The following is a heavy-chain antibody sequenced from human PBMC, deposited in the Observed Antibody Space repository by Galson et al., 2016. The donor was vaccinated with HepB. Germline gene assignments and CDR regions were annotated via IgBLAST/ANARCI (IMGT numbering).Heavy chain of an antibody. Sequence: SLRLSCAASGFTFSRYGMHWVRQAPGKGLEWVAVISYDGSNKYYADSVKGRFTISRDNSKNTLFLQMNSLRAEDTAVYYCAKAPRSLYSSGGTCYSGFDSWGQGTLVTVSS. CDR1: GFTFSRYG. CDR3: AKAPRSLYSSGGTCYSGFDS. CDR2: ISYDGSNK. D-gene: IGHD2-15*01. V-gene: IGHV3-30*18. J-gene: IGHJ4*02.